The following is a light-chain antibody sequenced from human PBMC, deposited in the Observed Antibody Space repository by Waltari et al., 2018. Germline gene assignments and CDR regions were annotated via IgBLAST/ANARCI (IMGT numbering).Light chain of an antibody. J-gene: IGKJ4*01. CDR3: QQYSTTPLT. V-gene: IGKV4-1*01. CDR2: WAS. Sequence: DIVMTQSPDSLAVSLGERATVNCKSSQSVLDLSNNKNYLAWYQQKAGQSPKLLIYWASILESGVPDRFSGSWSGTDFTLTINSLQAEDVAVYYCQQYSTTPLTFGGGTTVEIQ. CDR1: QSVLDLSNNKNY.